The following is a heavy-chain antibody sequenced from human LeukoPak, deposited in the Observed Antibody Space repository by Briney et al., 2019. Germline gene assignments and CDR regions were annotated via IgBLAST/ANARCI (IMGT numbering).Heavy chain of an antibody. CDR3: ARAHYDSSGYHDAFDI. Sequence: GASVKVSCKASGYTFTSYGISWVRQAPGQGLEWMGRIIPILGIANYAQKFQGRVTITADKSTSTAYMELSSLRSEDTAVYYCARAHYDSSGYHDAFDIWGQGTMVTVSS. CDR2: IIPILGIA. CDR1: GYTFTSYG. V-gene: IGHV1-69*04. J-gene: IGHJ3*02. D-gene: IGHD3-22*01.